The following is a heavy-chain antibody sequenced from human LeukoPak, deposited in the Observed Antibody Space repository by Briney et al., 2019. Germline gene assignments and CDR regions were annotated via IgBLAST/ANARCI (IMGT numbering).Heavy chain of an antibody. CDR1: GFRFSDYT. CDR3: GEEGGA. D-gene: IGHD3-16*01. Sequence: GGSLRLSCAASGFRFSDYTMTWVRQAPGKGPEWVSAIGGRGGSTYYADSLGGRFTISRDNSKDMLYLQMNSLKVEDTATYYCGEEGGAWGQGTKVTVSS. V-gene: IGHV3-23*01. J-gene: IGHJ5*02. CDR2: IGGRGGST.